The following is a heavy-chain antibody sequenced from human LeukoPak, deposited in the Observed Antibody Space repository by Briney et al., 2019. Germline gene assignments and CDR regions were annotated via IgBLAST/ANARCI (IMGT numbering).Heavy chain of an antibody. CDR1: GGSISSGGYY. V-gene: IGHV4-31*03. CDR3: ARGSLDSGYDIDY. Sequence: PSETLTLPCTVSGGSISSGGYYWTWIRQHPGKRLEWIGSIYYSGSTYYHPPLESRVTISVDTSKNQFSLKLCSVTAADTAVYYCARGSLDSGYDIDYWGQGTVVTVSS. J-gene: IGHJ4*02. CDR2: IYYSGST. D-gene: IGHD5-12*01.